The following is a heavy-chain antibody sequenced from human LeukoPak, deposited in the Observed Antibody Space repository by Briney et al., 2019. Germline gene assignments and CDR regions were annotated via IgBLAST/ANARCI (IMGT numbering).Heavy chain of an antibody. CDR1: GFTFSSYG. CDR2: ISYDGSNK. CDR3: AKGGQYYDSSGYPDY. V-gene: IGHV3-30*18. Sequence: PGGSLRLSCAASGFTFSSYGMHWVRQAPGKGLEWVAAISYDGSNKYYADSVKGRFTISRDNSKNTLYLQMNSLRAEDTAVYYCAKGGQYYDSSGYPDYWGQGTLVTVSS. J-gene: IGHJ4*02. D-gene: IGHD3-22*01.